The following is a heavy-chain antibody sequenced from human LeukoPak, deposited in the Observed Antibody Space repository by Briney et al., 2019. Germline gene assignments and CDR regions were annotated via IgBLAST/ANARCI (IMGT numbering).Heavy chain of an antibody. CDR3: AREGLGYSSGWYGNWFDP. D-gene: IGHD6-19*01. J-gene: IGHJ5*02. Sequence: ASVKVSCKASRYIFTSYYIHWVRQAPGQGLEWMGWINPNSGGTNYAQKFQGRVTMTRDTSISTAYMELSRLRSDDTAVYYCAREGLGYSSGWYGNWFDPWGQGTLVTVSS. CDR1: RYIFTSYY. V-gene: IGHV1-2*02. CDR2: INPNSGGT.